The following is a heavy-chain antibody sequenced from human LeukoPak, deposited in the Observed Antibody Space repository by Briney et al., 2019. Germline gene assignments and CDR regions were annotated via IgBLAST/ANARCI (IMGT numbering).Heavy chain of an antibody. CDR2: IYYSGST. CDR1: GGSISSYY. CDR3: ARHGAYYDFWSGYYSANAFDI. D-gene: IGHD3-3*01. Sequence: PSETLSLTCTVSGGSISSYYWSWIRQPPGKGLEWIGYIYYSGSTNYNPSLKSRVTISVDTSKNQFSLKLSSVTAADTAVYYCARHGAYYDFWSGYYSANAFDIWGQGTMVTVSS. V-gene: IGHV4-59*08. J-gene: IGHJ3*02.